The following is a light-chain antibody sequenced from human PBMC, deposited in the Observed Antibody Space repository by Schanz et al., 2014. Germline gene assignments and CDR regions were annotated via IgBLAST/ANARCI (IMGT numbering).Light chain of an antibody. J-gene: IGKJ3*01. CDR1: QSVSNN. Sequence: EIVMTQSPATLSVSPGERATLSCRAGQSVSNNLAWYQQKPGQAPRLLISAASTRATGIPARFSGSGSGTDFTLTINRLEPEDFAVYYCQQYGSAPPFTFGPGTKVEIK. V-gene: IGKV3-15*01. CDR2: AAS. CDR3: QQYGSAPPFT.